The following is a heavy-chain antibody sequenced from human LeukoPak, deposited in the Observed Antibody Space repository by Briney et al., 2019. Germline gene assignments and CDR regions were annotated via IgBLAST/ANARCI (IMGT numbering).Heavy chain of an antibody. V-gene: IGHV4-39*01. CDR3: ASGSGSISHYYGMDV. J-gene: IGHJ6*02. CDR1: GGSISSSSYY. Sequence: PSETLSLTCTVSGGSISSSSYYWGWIRQPPGKGLEWIGSIYYSGSTYYNPSLKSRVTIYVDTSKNQFSLKLSSVTAADTAVYYCASGSGSISHYYGMDVWGQGTTVTVSS. D-gene: IGHD3-10*01. CDR2: IYYSGST.